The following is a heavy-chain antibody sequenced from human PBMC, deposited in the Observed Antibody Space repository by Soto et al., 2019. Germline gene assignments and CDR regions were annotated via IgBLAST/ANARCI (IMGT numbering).Heavy chain of an antibody. D-gene: IGHD3-10*01. V-gene: IGHV3-23*01. CDR1: GFTFSSYA. Sequence: EVQLLESGGGLVQPGGSLRLSCAASGFTFSSYAMSWVRQAPGKGLEWVSAISGSGGSTYYADSVKGRFTISRDNSNNTLYLQMNSLRAEDTAVYYCAKDRSWFGELLYLDYWGQGTLVTVSS. CDR3: AKDRSWFGELLYLDY. CDR2: ISGSGGST. J-gene: IGHJ4*02.